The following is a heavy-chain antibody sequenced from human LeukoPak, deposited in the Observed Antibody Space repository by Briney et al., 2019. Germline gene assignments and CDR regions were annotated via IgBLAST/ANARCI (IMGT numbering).Heavy chain of an antibody. CDR1: GFTFSSYA. CDR3: VKDEDLYSPTWYLFED. D-gene: IGHD5-12*01. V-gene: IGHV3-23*01. CDR2: ITSSGASA. J-gene: IGHJ4*02. Sequence: GVSLRLSCVASGFTFSSYAMTWVRQAPGKGLEWVSGITSSGASAYYAASVKGRFTVSRDNSEDTLYLQISNLSAEDSGTYYCVKDEDLYSPTWYLFEDWGQGTLVTVSS.